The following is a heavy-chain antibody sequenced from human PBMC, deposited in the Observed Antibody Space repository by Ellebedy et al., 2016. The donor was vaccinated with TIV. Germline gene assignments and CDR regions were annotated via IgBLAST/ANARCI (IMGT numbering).Heavy chain of an antibody. V-gene: IGHV3-74*01. J-gene: IGHJ6*02. CDR1: GFTFSSYW. D-gene: IGHD6-19*01. CDR3: ARGSRACSGSMDV. Sequence: GGSLRLSCAASGFTFSSYWMYWVRQAPGKGLEWVSRMKGDGSSVTYADSVKGRFTISSDNAKNTLYLQMNSLRAEDTAVYYCARGSRACSGSMDVWGQGTTVTVSS. CDR2: MKGDGSSV.